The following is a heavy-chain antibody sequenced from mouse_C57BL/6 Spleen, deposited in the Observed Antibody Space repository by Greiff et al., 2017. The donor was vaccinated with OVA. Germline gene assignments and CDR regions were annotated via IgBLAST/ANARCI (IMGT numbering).Heavy chain of an antibody. V-gene: IGHV1-55*01. J-gene: IGHJ3*01. D-gene: IGHD2-5*01. Sequence: QVQLQQPGAELVKPGASVKMSCKASGYTFTSYWITWVKQRPGQGLAWIGDIYPGSGSTNYNEKFKSKATLTVDTSSSTAYMQLSSLTSEDSAVYYCARGGVYSNPFAYWGQGTLVTVSA. CDR2: IYPGSGST. CDR1: GYTFTSYW. CDR3: ARGGVYSNPFAY.